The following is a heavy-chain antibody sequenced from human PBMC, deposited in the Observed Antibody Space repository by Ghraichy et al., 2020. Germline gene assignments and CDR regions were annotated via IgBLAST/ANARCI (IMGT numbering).Heavy chain of an antibody. J-gene: IGHJ6*02. CDR1: GFVFSAYV. V-gene: IGHV3-23*01. CDR3: ARRVLERSLHGLDV. Sequence: GGSLRLSCAASGFVFSAYVMNWVRQAPGKGLEWVSVIGSWRGETTHYADSVKGRFAISRDNSKNTMYLQMNSLRAEDTAVYYCARRVLERSLHGLDVWGQGTTVTVSS. CDR2: IGSWRGETT. D-gene: IGHD3-3*01.